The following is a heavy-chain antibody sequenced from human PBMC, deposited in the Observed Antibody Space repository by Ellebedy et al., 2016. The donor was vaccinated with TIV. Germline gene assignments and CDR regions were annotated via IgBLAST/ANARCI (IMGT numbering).Heavy chain of an antibody. Sequence: SETLSLTCTVSGDSISSSLHYWGWIRQAPGKGLEWIGSMYYGGGAYYNPSLESRVTISIDTSKNQFSLRLTSVTAADKAVYFCVRDYGFEFALDSWGQGLLVTVSS. CDR2: MYYGGGA. CDR1: GDSISSSLHY. CDR3: VRDYGFEFALDS. J-gene: IGHJ4*02. D-gene: IGHD5-12*01. V-gene: IGHV4-39*07.